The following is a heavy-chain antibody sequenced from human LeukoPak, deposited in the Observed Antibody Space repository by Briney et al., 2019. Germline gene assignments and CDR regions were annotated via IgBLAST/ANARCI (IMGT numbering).Heavy chain of an antibody. CDR3: AREIYGSGSYYNYYYYMDV. D-gene: IGHD3-10*01. Sequence: SETLSLTCTVSGGSISSYYWSWIRQPPGKGLDWIGYIYYSGSTNYNPSLKSRVTISVDTSKNQFSLKLSSVTAADTAVYYCAREIYGSGSYYNYYYYMDVWGKGTTVTISS. J-gene: IGHJ6*03. V-gene: IGHV4-59*01. CDR2: IYYSGST. CDR1: GGSISSYY.